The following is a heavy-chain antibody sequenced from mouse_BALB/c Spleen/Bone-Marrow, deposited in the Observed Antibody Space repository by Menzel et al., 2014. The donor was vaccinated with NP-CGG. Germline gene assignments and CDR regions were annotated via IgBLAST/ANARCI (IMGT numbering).Heavy chain of an antibody. CDR1: GYAFSSSW. CDR2: IYPGDGDT. Sequence: QVQLQQSGPELVKPGASVKISCKASGYAFSSSWMNWLKQRPGQGLEWIGRIYPGDGDTNYNGKFKAKATLTADKSSSTAYMQLSSLTSVDSAVYFCPRRDYGSSYGWFTYWGQGTLVTVSA. CDR3: PRRDYGSSYGWFTY. V-gene: IGHV1-82*01. D-gene: IGHD1-1*01. J-gene: IGHJ3*01.